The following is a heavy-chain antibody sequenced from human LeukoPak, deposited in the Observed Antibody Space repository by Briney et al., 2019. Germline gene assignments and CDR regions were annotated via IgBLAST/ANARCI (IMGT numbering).Heavy chain of an antibody. CDR2: INPNSGGT. V-gene: IGHV1-2*02. J-gene: IGHJ5*02. Sequence: YTFTGYYMHWVRQAPGQGLERMGWINPNSGGTNYAQKFQGRVTMTRDTSISTAYMELSRLRSDDTAVYYCARALRSRVDSYGATWGQGTLVTVSS. CDR3: ARALRSRVDSYGAT. CDR1: YTFTGYY. D-gene: IGHD5-18*01.